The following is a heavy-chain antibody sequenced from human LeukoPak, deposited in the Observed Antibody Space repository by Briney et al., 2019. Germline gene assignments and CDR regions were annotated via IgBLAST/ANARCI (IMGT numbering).Heavy chain of an antibody. D-gene: IGHD1-26*01. Sequence: SETLSLTCTVSGGSISSYYWSWIRQPAGKGLEWIGRIYSGGSTNYNPSLKSRVTMSVDSSNNQFSLKLSSVTAADTAVFYCARENTGSYREFDYWGQGSLVTVSS. CDR3: ARENTGSYREFDY. V-gene: IGHV4-4*07. J-gene: IGHJ4*02. CDR1: GGSISSYY. CDR2: IYSGGST.